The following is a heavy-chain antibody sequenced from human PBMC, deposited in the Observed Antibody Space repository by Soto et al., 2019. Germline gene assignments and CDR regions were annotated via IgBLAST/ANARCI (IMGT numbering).Heavy chain of an antibody. CDR1: GFTFSSYW. D-gene: IGHD3-3*01. V-gene: IGHV3-7*01. Sequence: EVQLVESGGGLVQPGGSLRLSCAASGFTFSSYWMSWVGQAPGKGLEWVANIKQDGSEKYYVDSVKGRFTISRDNAKNSLYLQMNSLRAEDTAVYYCAREGTRFLEWLYWFDHWGQGTLVTVSS. J-gene: IGHJ5*02. CDR3: AREGTRFLEWLYWFDH. CDR2: IKQDGSEK.